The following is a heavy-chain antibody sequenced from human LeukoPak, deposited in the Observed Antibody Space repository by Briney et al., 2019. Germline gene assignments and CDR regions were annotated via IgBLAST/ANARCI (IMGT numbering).Heavy chain of an antibody. D-gene: IGHD5-12*01. CDR1: GGSISSYY. Sequence: PSETLSLTCTVSGGSISSYYWSWIRQPPGKGLEWIEYIYYSGSTNHNPSLKSRVTISVDTSKNQFSPKLSSVTAADTAVYYCARVVYSGYDFRGAMDVWGKGTTVTVSS. V-gene: IGHV4-59*01. CDR2: IYYSGST. CDR3: ARVVYSGYDFRGAMDV. J-gene: IGHJ6*03.